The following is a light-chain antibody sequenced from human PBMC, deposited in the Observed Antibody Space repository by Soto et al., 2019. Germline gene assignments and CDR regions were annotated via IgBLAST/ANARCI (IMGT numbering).Light chain of an antibody. CDR3: CSYAGSTTVV. J-gene: IGLJ2*01. V-gene: IGLV2-23*01. Sequence: QSALTQPASVSGSPGQSITISCTGTSSNIGIYNLVSWYQQQPGKAPKLVIYEGDKRPSGVSNRFSASKSGNTASLTISGLQAEDEADYYCCSYAGSTTVVFGGGTQLTVL. CDR2: EGD. CDR1: SSNIGIYNL.